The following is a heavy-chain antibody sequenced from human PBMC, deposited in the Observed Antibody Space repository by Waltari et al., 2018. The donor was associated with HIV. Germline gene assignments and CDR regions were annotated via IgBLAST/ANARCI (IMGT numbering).Heavy chain of an antibody. CDR3: ARDRKGYFDY. CDR2: IWYDGSNK. Sequence: QVQLVESGGGVVQPGRSLRLSCAASGFTFGSHGMHWVRQAPGKGLEWVAVIWYDGSNKYYADSVKGRFTISRDNSKNTLYLQMNSLRAEDTAVYYCARDRKGYFDYWGQGTLVTVSS. CDR1: GFTFGSHG. V-gene: IGHV3-33*01. J-gene: IGHJ4*02.